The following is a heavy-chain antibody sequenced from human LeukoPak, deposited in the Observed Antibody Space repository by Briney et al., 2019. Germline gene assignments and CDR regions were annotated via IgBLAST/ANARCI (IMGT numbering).Heavy chain of an antibody. V-gene: IGHV3-53*01. CDR3: ARDGSGASRDRGAFDL. D-gene: IGHD2-8*02. CDR1: GFTVSDNY. J-gene: IGHJ3*01. CDR2: IYSGGST. Sequence: PGGSLRLSCAASGFTVSDNYMNWVRQAPGKGLEWVSVIYSGGSTYYAHSVKGRFTVSRDNSKNTLYLQMNSLKAEDTAVYYCARDGSGASRDRGAFDLWGHGTLVTVSS.